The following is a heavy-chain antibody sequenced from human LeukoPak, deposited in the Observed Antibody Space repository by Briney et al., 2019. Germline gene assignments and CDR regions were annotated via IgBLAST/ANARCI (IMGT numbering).Heavy chain of an antibody. CDR2: ITSGDTAI. J-gene: IGHJ4*02. CDR1: GFTFSDYS. V-gene: IGHV3-11*01. CDR3: ARSGGNSPVDY. D-gene: IGHD3-10*01. Sequence: PGGSLRLSCAASGFTFSDYSMSWIRQAPGKGLEWVSYITSGDTAIYYADSVRGRFTVSRDNAKNSLFLQLNSLRAEDTAAYYCARSGGNSPVDYWGQGTLVTFSS.